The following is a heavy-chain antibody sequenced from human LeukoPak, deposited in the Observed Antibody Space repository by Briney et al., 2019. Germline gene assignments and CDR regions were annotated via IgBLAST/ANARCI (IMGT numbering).Heavy chain of an antibody. J-gene: IGHJ4*02. CDR3: ASDKGYSNNYFDY. Sequence: SETLSLTCTVSGGSISTTGYYWAWIRQPPGKGLQWIASIYYSGSTYYNSSLKSRVTISVDTSKDQFSLKLSSMTAADTAVYYCASDKGYSNNYFDYWGQGTLVTVSS. D-gene: IGHD6-13*01. CDR1: GGSISTTGYY. CDR2: IYYSGST. V-gene: IGHV4-39*02.